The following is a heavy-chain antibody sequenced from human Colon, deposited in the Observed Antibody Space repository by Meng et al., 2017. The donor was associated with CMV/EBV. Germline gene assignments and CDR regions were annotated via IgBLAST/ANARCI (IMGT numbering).Heavy chain of an antibody. CDR2: SRDETNSYST. CDR1: GLTVSDHY. V-gene: IGHV3-72*01. Sequence: GGSLRLSCAASGLTVSDHYMDWVRQAPEKGLEWVGRSRDETNSYSTEYAASVKGRFTISRDDSKNSLYLQMNSLRIEDTAVYFCAGGSIVGRTAIDYWGQGTLVTVSS. D-gene: IGHD1-26*01. CDR3: AGGSIVGRTAIDY. J-gene: IGHJ4*02.